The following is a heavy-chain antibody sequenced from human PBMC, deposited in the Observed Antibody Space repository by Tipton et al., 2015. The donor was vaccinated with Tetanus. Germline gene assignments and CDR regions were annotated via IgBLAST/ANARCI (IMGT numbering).Heavy chain of an antibody. CDR1: GGPISPYY. D-gene: IGHD2-8*02. CDR3: ARYHCTGTTCQHLDH. CDR2: IYYSGST. J-gene: IGHJ4*01. V-gene: IGHV4-59*01. Sequence: TLSLTCTVSGGPISPYYWSWIRQPPGKGLEWIGYIYYSGSTNYNPSLESRVTISVDTSKNQISLKLRSVTAADTAVYYCARYHCTGTTCQHLDHWGQGTLVTVSS.